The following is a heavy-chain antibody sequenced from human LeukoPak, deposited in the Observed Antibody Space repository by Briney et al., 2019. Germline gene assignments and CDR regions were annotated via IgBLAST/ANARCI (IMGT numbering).Heavy chain of an antibody. CDR3: AKAPVTSCRGAFCYPFDY. Sequence: GGSLRLSCAASGFTFSSYGMHWVRQAPGKGLEWVSAMSSSDDGRYYAASVRGRFTISRDTSRSTLYLQMNSLRAEDAAVYYCAKAPVTSCRGAFCYPFDYWGQGTLVTVSS. CDR1: GFTFSSYG. CDR2: MSSSDDGR. D-gene: IGHD2-15*01. V-gene: IGHV3-23*01. J-gene: IGHJ4*02.